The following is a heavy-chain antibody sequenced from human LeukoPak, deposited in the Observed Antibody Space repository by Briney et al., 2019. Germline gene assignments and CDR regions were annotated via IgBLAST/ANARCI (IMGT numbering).Heavy chain of an antibody. CDR1: GFTFSSYA. CDR2: ISGSGGNT. J-gene: IGHJ4*02. Sequence: AGGSLRLSCAASGFTFSSYAMSWVRQAPGKGLEWVSAISGSGGNTYYADSVKGRFTISRDNYKNTLYLQVHSLRAEDTAVYYCANAPGYSSGRYFDYWGQGTLVTVSS. V-gene: IGHV3-23*01. CDR3: ANAPGYSSGRYFDY. D-gene: IGHD6-19*01.